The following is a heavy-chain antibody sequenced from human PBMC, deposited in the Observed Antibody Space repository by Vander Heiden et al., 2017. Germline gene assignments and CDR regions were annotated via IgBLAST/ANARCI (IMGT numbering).Heavy chain of an antibody. J-gene: IGHJ4*02. CDR1: GFALNSYT. D-gene: IGHD2-15*01. Sequence: QLVQSGGGLVQPGGSLRLSCGPSGFALNSYTMTWGRQTPGKGLEWISYISATGVTIYYSQSVEGRFTISRDNVKNSLYLQMNNLRDDDTGVYYCARDPKLYGAFGPYFDYWGQGVLVTVAS. CDR2: ISATGVTI. CDR3: ARDPKLYGAFGPYFDY. V-gene: IGHV3-48*02.